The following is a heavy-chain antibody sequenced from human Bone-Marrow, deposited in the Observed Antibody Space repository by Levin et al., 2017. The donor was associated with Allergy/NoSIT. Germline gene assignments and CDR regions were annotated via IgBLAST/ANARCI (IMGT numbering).Heavy chain of an antibody. D-gene: IGHD5-12*01. CDR1: GFTFRGYG. CDR2: IWLDGRSQ. Sequence: GGSLRLSCAASGFTFRGYGFHWVRQAPGKGLEWVAVIWLDGRSQHYADSVKGRFTISRDNAKNSLFLQMNSLTAADTAVYYCARGLEYSGLPWGQGTLVTVSS. V-gene: IGHV3-33*01. CDR3: ARGLEYSGLP. J-gene: IGHJ5*02.